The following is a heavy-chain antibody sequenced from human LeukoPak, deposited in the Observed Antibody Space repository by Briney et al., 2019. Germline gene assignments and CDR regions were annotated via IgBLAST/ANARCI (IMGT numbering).Heavy chain of an antibody. CDR3: ARRGYSGSLDY. CDR2: ISSSGDTI. CDR1: GFTFSSYE. J-gene: IGHJ4*02. D-gene: IGHD5-12*01. Sequence: PGGSLRISCAAPGFTFSSYEKNWVRQAPGKGVGGVSYISSSGDTIYYADSVKGRLTISRDNAKNSLYLQMNSLRADDTAVYYCARRGYSGSLDYWGQGTLVTVSS. V-gene: IGHV3-48*03.